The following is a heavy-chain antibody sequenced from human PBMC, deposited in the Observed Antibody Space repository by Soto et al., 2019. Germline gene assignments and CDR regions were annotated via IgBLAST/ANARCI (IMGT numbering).Heavy chain of an antibody. CDR3: AKKAQAAAGGNWFDP. V-gene: IGHV3-23*01. D-gene: IGHD6-13*01. Sequence: EVQLLESGGGLVQPGGSLRLSCAASGFTFSSYAMTWVRQAPGKGLEWVSAISGSGGTTYYAESVKGRFSISRDNFKNTLYLQMNSLRAEDTAVYYCAKKAQAAAGGNWFDPWGQGTLVTVSS. CDR1: GFTFSSYA. CDR2: ISGSGGTT. J-gene: IGHJ5*02.